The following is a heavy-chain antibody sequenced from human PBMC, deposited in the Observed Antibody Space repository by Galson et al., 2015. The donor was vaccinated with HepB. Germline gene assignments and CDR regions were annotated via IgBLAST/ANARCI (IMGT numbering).Heavy chain of an antibody. Sequence: SLRLSCAASGFTFSSYGMHWVRQAPGKGLEWVAVISYDGSNKYYADSVKGRFTISRDNSKNTLYLQMNSLRAEDTAVYYCAKDSYSSEGYYFDYWGQGTLVTVSS. V-gene: IGHV3-30*18. J-gene: IGHJ4*02. D-gene: IGHD6-25*01. CDR1: GFTFSSYG. CDR2: ISYDGSNK. CDR3: AKDSYSSEGYYFDY.